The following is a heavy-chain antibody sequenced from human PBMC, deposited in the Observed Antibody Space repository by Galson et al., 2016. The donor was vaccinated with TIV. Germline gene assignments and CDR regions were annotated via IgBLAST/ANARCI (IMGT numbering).Heavy chain of an antibody. V-gene: IGHV3-30*03. D-gene: IGHD3-16*02. Sequence: SLRLSCAASGFTFSSYGLHWVRQAPGKGLEWVAFISYDGSDKNYAEALKGRFTIYRDKSKNTLYLQMNSLRAEDTALYYCARVDKSYHMDVWGKGTTVTVSS. J-gene: IGHJ6*03. CDR2: ISYDGSDK. CDR3: ARVDKSYHMDV. CDR1: GFTFSSYG.